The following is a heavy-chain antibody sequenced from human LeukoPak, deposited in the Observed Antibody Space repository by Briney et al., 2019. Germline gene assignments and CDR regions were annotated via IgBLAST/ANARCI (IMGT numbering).Heavy chain of an antibody. CDR1: GFTFGDYA. CDR2: IRSKDYGGTT. V-gene: IGHV3-49*03. D-gene: IGHD1-26*01. J-gene: IGHJ4*02. CDR3: TRGRYQFDY. Sequence: GGSLRLSCKVSGFTFGDYAMSWFRQAPGKGLEWVGFIRSKDYGGTTDCAASVKGRFSISRDDSESIAYLQMNSLETEDTAMYYCTRGRYQFDYWGQGTLVTVSS.